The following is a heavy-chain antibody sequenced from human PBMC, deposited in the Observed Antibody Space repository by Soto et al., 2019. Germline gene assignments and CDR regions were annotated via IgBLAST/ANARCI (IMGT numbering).Heavy chain of an antibody. CDR1: GFTFSNYG. V-gene: IGHV3-30*18. CDR2: ISYHGSNE. Sequence: QVQLVESGGGVVQPGRSLRLSCAASGFTFSNYGMHWVRQAPGKGLEWVAVISYHGSNEYYPDSEKGRFTISRDNSKNMVYLQMNSLRPGDTAVYYCVKDLGNPPYYFDSWGQGTLVTVSS. D-gene: IGHD1-1*01. CDR3: VKDLGNPPYYFDS. J-gene: IGHJ4*02.